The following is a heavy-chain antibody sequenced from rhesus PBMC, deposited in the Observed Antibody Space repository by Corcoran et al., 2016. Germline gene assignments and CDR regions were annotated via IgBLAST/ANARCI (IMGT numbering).Heavy chain of an antibody. CDR3: ARWSYSGSWNEEDY. V-gene: IGHV1-111*02. CDR2: VDPEDGEA. J-gene: IGHJ4*01. D-gene: IGHD6-25*01. Sequence: EVQLVQSGAAVKKPGASVKIPCKASGYTFTDQYLNWVRQAPGKGLEWMGRVDPEDGEADYAQKFQDRVTITADMSTDTAYMELSSLRSEDTAVYYCARWSYSGSWNEEDYWGQGVLVTVSS. CDR1: GYTFTDQY.